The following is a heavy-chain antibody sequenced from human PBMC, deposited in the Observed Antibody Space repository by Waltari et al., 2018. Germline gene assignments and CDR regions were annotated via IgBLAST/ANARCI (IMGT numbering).Heavy chain of an antibody. Sequence: QVQLQESGPGLVKPSETLSLTCTVSGGSISSHYWSWIRQPPGKGLEWIGYIYYSGSTNYNPSLKSRVTISVDTSKNQFSLKLSSVTAADTAVYYCAREGDEDGVVGPPHWYFDLWGRGTLVTVSS. J-gene: IGHJ2*01. CDR2: IYYSGST. CDR3: AREGDEDGVVGPPHWYFDL. D-gene: IGHD3-3*01. CDR1: GGSISSHY. V-gene: IGHV4-59*11.